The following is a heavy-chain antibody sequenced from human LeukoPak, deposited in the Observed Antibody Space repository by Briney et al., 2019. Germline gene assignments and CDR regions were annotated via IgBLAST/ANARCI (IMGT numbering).Heavy chain of an antibody. CDR3: ARRALRYCSSTSCPAQYYGVDV. V-gene: IGHV3-7*03. Sequence: GGSLRLSCAASGFIFSSYWMSWVRQAPGKGLEWVANIKEDGSEKYYVDSVKGRFTISRDNAKNSLYLQTNSLRAEDTAVYYCARRALRYCSSTSCPAQYYGVDVWGKGTTVTVS. CDR1: GFIFSSYW. CDR2: IKEDGSEK. D-gene: IGHD2-2*01. J-gene: IGHJ6*04.